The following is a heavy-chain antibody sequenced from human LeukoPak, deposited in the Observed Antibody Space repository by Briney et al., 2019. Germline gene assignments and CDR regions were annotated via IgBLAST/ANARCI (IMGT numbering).Heavy chain of an antibody. V-gene: IGHV3-73*01. D-gene: IGHD1-26*01. CDR2: IRSKANSYAT. CDR3: TRCMVSGSYDYWYFDL. J-gene: IGHJ2*01. Sequence: PGGSLRLSCAASGFTVSSSYMSWVRQAPGKGLEWVGRIRSKANSYATAYAASVKGRFTISRDDSKNTAYLQMNSLKTEDTAVYYCTRCMVSGSYDYWYFDLWGRGTLVTVSS. CDR1: GFTVSSSY.